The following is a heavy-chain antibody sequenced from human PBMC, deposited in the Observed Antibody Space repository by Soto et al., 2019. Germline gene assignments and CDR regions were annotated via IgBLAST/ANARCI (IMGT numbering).Heavy chain of an antibody. Sequence: SETLSLTCTVSGGSISSYYWSWIRQPPGKGLEWIGYIYYSGSTNYNPSLKSRVTISVDTSKNQFSLKLSSVTAADTAVYYCAGTNSILTVGRFDYWGQGTLVTVSS. V-gene: IGHV4-59*01. CDR1: GGSISSYY. CDR2: IYYSGST. CDR3: AGTNSILTVGRFDY. D-gene: IGHD2-21*01. J-gene: IGHJ4*02.